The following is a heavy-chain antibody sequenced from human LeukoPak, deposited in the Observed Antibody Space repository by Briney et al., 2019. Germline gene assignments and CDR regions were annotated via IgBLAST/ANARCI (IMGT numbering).Heavy chain of an antibody. Sequence: GGSLRLSCAASGFTFSSYGMHWVRQAPGKGLEWVAVIWYDRSNKYYANSVKGRFTISRDNSKNTLYLQMNSLTDENTAVYYCARLPGGRIAVEGHFDTGAREPWSPSPQ. CDR1: GFTFSSYG. CDR3: ARLPGGRIAVEGHFDT. V-gene: IGHV3-33*01. J-gene: IGHJ4*02. CDR2: IWYDRSNK. D-gene: IGHD6-19*01.